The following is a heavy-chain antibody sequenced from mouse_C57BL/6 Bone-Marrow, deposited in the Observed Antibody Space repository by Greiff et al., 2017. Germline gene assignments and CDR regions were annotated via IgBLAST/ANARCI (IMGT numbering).Heavy chain of an antibody. CDR2: IHPSDSDT. V-gene: IGHV1-74*01. Sequence: QVHVKQPGAELVKPGASVKVSCKASGYTFTSYWMHWVKQRPGQGLEWIGRIHPSDSDTNYNQKFKGKATLTVDKSSSTAYMQLSSLTSEDSAVYYCAIHLLYYGSSYDAMDYWGQGTSVTVSS. D-gene: IGHD1-1*01. CDR1: GYTFTSYW. CDR3: AIHLLYYGSSYDAMDY. J-gene: IGHJ4*01.